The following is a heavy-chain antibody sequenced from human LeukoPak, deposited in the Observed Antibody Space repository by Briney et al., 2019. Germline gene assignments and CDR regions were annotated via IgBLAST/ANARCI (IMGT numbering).Heavy chain of an antibody. V-gene: IGHV3-21*01. CDR1: GFTFSSYS. D-gene: IGHD3-22*01. Sequence: GGSLRLSRAASGFTFSSYSMDWVRQAPGKGLEWVSSISTSSSHTYYADSVKGRFTISRDNAKNSLYLQMNSLRDEDTAVYYCARDSGYYRGYFDYWGQGTLVTVSS. CDR2: ISTSSSHT. CDR3: ARDSGYYRGYFDY. J-gene: IGHJ4*02.